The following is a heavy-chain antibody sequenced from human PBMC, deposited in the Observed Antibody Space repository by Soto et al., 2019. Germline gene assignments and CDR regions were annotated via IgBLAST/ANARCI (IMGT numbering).Heavy chain of an antibody. CDR3: ARGYNGDYPPLLHYYGMDV. CDR1: GFTFSSYD. J-gene: IGHJ6*02. CDR2: IGTAGDT. D-gene: IGHD4-17*01. V-gene: IGHV3-13*01. Sequence: GGSLRLSCAASGFTFSSYDMHWVRQATGKGLEWVSAIGTAGDTYYPGSVKGRFTISRENAKNSLYLQMNSLRAEDTAVYYCARGYNGDYPPLLHYYGMDVWGQGTTVTVSS.